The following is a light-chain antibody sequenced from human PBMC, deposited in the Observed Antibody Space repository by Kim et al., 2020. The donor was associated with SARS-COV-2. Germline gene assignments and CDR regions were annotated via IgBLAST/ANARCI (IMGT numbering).Light chain of an antibody. CDR1: ESFSNW. CDR2: KAS. J-gene: IGKJ2*01. V-gene: IGKV1-5*03. Sequence: DIQMTQSPSTLSASVGDTVTISCRASESFSNWLAWYQQKPGKAPNLLIYKASNLESGVPSRFSGSESGTEFTLTITSLQPDDVASYCCQQDYIFPYTFGQGTKLEI. CDR3: QQDYIFPYT.